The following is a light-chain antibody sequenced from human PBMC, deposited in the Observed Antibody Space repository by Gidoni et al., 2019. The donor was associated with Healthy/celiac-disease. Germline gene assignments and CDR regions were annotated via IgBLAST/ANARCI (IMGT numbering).Light chain of an antibody. V-gene: IGKV4-1*01. Sequence: DIVMTQSPDFLAVSLGERATINCKSSQSVLCSSNNKNYLAWYQQKPGQPPKLLIYWASTRESGVPDRFSGSGSGTDFTLTISSLQAEDVAVYYCQQYYSSPYTFGQGTKLEIK. CDR1: QSVLCSSNNKNY. CDR2: WAS. J-gene: IGKJ2*01. CDR3: QQYYSSPYT.